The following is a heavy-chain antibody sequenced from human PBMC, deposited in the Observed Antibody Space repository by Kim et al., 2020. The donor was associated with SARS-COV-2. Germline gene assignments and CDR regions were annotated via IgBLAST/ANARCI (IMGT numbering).Heavy chain of an antibody. D-gene: IGHD3-3*01. CDR1: GFTFSSYG. Sequence: GGSLRLSCAASGFTFSSYGMHWVRQAPGKGLEWVAVISYDGSNKYYADSVKGRFTISRDNSKNTLYLQMNSLRAEDTAVYYCAKAFDDFGVVIFPPAFDYWGQGTLVTVSS. CDR2: ISYDGSNK. CDR3: AKAFDDFGVVIFPPAFDY. V-gene: IGHV3-30*18. J-gene: IGHJ4*02.